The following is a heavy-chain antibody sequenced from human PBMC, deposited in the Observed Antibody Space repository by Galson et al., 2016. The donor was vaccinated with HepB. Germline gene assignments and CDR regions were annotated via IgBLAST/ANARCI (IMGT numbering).Heavy chain of an antibody. CDR3: ARCTRFDGMDV. V-gene: IGHV4-59*01. CDR2: IYYSGST. Sequence: SETLSLTCTVSGGSISGYYWSWIRQPPGKGLEWIGYIYYSGSTNYNPSLKSRVTISADTSKNQFSLNLNSVTAADTAVYYCARCTRFDGMDVWGKGTTVTVSS. CDR1: GGSISGYY. D-gene: IGHD2-8*01. J-gene: IGHJ6*04.